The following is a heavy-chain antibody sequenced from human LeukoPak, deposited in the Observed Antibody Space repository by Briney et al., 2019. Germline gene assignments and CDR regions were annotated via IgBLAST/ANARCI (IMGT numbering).Heavy chain of an antibody. CDR1: GYTFTGYF. D-gene: IGHD3-10*01. CDR3: ARGTYMVRGISPFDY. J-gene: IGHJ4*02. Sequence: ASVKVSCKASGYTFTGYFMHWVRQAPGQGLEWMGWINPNSGGTNYAQKFQGRVTMTRDTSISTAYMELSRLKSDDTAVYYCARGTYMVRGISPFDYWGQGTLVTVSS. V-gene: IGHV1-2*02. CDR2: INPNSGGT.